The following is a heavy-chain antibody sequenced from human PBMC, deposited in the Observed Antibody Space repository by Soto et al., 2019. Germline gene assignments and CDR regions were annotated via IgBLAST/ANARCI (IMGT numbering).Heavy chain of an antibody. V-gene: IGHV3-49*03. Sequence: GGSLRLSCTASGFTFCDYSMSWFRQAPGKGLEWVGFIRSKAYGGTTEYAASVKGRFTISRDDSKSIAYLQMNSLKTEDTAVYYCTREGEDLPLIWGQGTMVTVSS. J-gene: IGHJ3*02. CDR2: IRSKAYGGTT. CDR1: GFTFCDYS. CDR3: TREGEDLPLI.